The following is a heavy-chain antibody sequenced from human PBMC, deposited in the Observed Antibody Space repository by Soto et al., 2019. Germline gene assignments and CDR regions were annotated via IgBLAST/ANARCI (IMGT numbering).Heavy chain of an antibody. Sequence: QVQLVQSGAEVKKPGSSVKVSCKASGGTFSSYAISWVRQAPGQGLEWMGGIIPIFGTANYAQKFQGRVTITADESTSTAYMVLSSLRSEDTAVYYCARGIGNGDFDWLSPGRNAFDIWGQGTMVTVSS. V-gene: IGHV1-69*01. CDR1: GGTFSSYA. CDR2: IIPIFGTA. D-gene: IGHD3-9*01. CDR3: ARGIGNGDFDWLSPGRNAFDI. J-gene: IGHJ3*02.